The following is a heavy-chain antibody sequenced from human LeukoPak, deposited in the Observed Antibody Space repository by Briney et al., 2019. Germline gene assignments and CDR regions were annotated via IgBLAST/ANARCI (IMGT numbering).Heavy chain of an antibody. CDR3: ARDLYSSGRNYYYGMDV. J-gene: IGHJ6*02. Sequence: SVKVSCKASGGTFSSYAISWVRQAPGQGLEWMGGIIPIFGTANYAQKFQGRVTITADESTSTAYMELSSLRSEDTAVYYCARDLYSSGRNYYYGMDVWGQGTTVTVSS. CDR1: GGTFSSYA. V-gene: IGHV1-69*13. D-gene: IGHD6-19*01. CDR2: IIPIFGTA.